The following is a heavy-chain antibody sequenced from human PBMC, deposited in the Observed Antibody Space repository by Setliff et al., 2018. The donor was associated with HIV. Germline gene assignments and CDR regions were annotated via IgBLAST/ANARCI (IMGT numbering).Heavy chain of an antibody. Sequence: SETLSLTCTVSGVSVSSGGYYWSWIRQHPGKGLEWIGYVYYTGTTYFNPSLKSRITISVDTSKNQLSLKLGFVTAADTAVYYCARGESTTWDLAEYFQHWGHGTLVTVSS. CDR3: ARGESTTWDLAEYFQH. V-gene: IGHV4-31*03. CDR1: GVSVSSGGYY. CDR2: VYYTGTT. J-gene: IGHJ1*01. D-gene: IGHD2-2*01.